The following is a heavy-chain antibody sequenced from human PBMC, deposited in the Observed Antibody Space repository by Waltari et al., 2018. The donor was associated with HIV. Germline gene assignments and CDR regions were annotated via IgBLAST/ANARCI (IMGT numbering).Heavy chain of an antibody. Sequence: QLHLQQWGPGLLNTSQTLSLTRAVYGGSFSSSYWSWIRQSPGRGLEWLGEINHGGSPNYNPSLKSRISISIDTSKKQFFLKLESVTAADTALYYCASLVIRASGTRFDFWGQGTLVTVSS. D-gene: IGHD3-10*01. CDR2: INHGGSP. J-gene: IGHJ4*02. CDR1: GGSFSSSY. CDR3: ASLVIRASGTRFDF. V-gene: IGHV4-34*01.